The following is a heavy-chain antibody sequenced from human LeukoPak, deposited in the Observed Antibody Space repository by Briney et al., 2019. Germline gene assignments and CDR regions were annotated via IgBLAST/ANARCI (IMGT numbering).Heavy chain of an antibody. V-gene: IGHV3-23*01. CDR2: IIRSGGST. J-gene: IGHJ4*02. CDR3: ASLSLRWPDY. D-gene: IGHD4-23*01. Sequence: GGSLRLSCVASGFTFNNYAMCWVGQAPGKGLEWVSAIIRSGGSTYYADSVKGRFTISRDNSKNTLYLQMNSLRAEDTAVYYCASLSLRWPDYWGQGTLVTVSS. CDR1: GFTFNNYA.